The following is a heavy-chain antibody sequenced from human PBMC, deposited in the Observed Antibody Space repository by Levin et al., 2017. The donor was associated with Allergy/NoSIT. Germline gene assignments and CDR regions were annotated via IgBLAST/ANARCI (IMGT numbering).Heavy chain of an antibody. CDR3: ARELSDYGDYVDAFDI. CDR2: ISSSGSTI. Sequence: GESLKISCAASGFTFSDYYMSWIRQAPGKGLEWVSYISSSGSTIYYADSVKGRFTISRDNAKNSLYLQMNSLRAEDTAVYYCARELSDYGDYVDAFDIWGQGTMVTVSS. J-gene: IGHJ3*02. CDR1: GFTFSDYY. D-gene: IGHD4-17*01. V-gene: IGHV3-11*01.